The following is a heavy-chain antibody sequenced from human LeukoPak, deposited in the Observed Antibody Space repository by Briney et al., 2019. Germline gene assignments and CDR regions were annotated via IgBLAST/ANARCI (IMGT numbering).Heavy chain of an antibody. Sequence: PGGSLRLSCAASGFTFSSYSMNWVRQAPGKGLEWVSSISSSSSYIYYADSVKGRFTISRDNAKNSLYLQMNSLRAEDTAVYYCARDPADGSRPWHFDYWGQGTLVTVSS. CDR1: GFTFSSYS. D-gene: IGHD5-24*01. CDR3: ARDPADGSRPWHFDY. CDR2: ISSSSSYI. V-gene: IGHV3-21*01. J-gene: IGHJ4*02.